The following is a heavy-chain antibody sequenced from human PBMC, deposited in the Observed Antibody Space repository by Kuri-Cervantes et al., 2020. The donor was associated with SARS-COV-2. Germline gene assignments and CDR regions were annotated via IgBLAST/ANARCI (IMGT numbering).Heavy chain of an antibody. D-gene: IGHD7-27*01. Sequence: SVKVSCKASGGTFSSYAISWVRQAPGQGLEWMGGIILIFGTANYAQKFQGRVTITTDESTSTAYMELSSLRSEDTAVYYCARVTGDLGVGAFDIWGQGTMVTVSS. CDR2: IILIFGTA. V-gene: IGHV1-69*05. CDR3: ARVTGDLGVGAFDI. J-gene: IGHJ3*02. CDR1: GGTFSSYA.